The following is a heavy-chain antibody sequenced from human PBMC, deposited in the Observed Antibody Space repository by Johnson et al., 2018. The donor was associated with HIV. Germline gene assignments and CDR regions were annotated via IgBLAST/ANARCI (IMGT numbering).Heavy chain of an antibody. D-gene: IGHD3-22*01. CDR1: GFTFSSYA. J-gene: IGHJ3*02. V-gene: IGHV3-64*01. Sequence: VQLVESGGGLVQPGGSLRLSCAASGFTFSSYAMHWVRQAPGKGLEYVSAISSNGGSTYYANSVKGRFTISRDNSKNTLYLQMGSLRAEDMAVYYCARSMIVNAFDIWGQGTMVTVSS. CDR3: ARSMIVNAFDI. CDR2: ISSNGGST.